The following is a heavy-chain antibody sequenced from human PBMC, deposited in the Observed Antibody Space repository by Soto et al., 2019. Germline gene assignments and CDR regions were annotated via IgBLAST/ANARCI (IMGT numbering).Heavy chain of an antibody. Sequence: QVQLQESGPGLVKPSETLSLTCTVSGGSVSSGSYYWSWIRQPPGKGLEWIGYIYYSGSTKYNPSINSRVTISVATSKNQYSLKLSSVTAADTAVYYCARAGLGEGSDYWGQGTLVTVSS. CDR1: GGSVSSGSYY. CDR2: IYYSGST. V-gene: IGHV4-61*01. CDR3: ARAGLGEGSDY. J-gene: IGHJ4*02. D-gene: IGHD1-26*01.